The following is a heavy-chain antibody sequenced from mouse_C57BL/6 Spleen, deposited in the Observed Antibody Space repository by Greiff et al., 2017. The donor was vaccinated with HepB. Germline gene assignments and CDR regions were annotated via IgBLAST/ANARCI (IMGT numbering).Heavy chain of an antibody. J-gene: IGHJ2*01. CDR2: IRSKSSNYAT. CDR3: VRDTPDYYGSSYPYYFDY. Sequence: EVKLVESGGGLVQPKGSLKLSCAASGFTFNTYAMHWVRQAPGKGLEWVARIRSKSSNYATYYADSVKDRFTISRDDSQSMLYLQMNNLKTEDTAMYYCVRDTPDYYGSSYPYYFDYWGQGTTLTVSS. CDR1: GFTFNTYA. V-gene: IGHV10-3*01. D-gene: IGHD1-1*01.